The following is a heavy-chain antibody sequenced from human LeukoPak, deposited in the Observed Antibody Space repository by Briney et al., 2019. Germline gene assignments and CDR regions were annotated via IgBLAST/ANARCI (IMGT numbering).Heavy chain of an antibody. CDR1: GFTFSHYW. J-gene: IGHJ4*02. V-gene: IGHV3-7*01. Sequence: GGSLRLSCAASGFTFSHYWMTWVRQAPGKGLEWVAHINQDGSEEHYMDSVKARFTISRDNAKNSLSLQMNSLRAEDTAVYYCARDGGVSGYDLLDYWGQGTLVTVSS. CDR3: ARDGGVSGYDLLDY. D-gene: IGHD5-12*01. CDR2: INQDGSEE.